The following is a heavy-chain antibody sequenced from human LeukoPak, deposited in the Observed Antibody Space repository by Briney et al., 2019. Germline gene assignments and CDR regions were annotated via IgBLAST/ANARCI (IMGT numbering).Heavy chain of an antibody. CDR2: IYYTGST. J-gene: IGHJ4*02. CDR1: GGSISSYY. CDR3: AGNTRWALDY. V-gene: IGHV4-59*01. D-gene: IGHD1-26*01. Sequence: PSETLSLTCTVSGGSISSYYWSWIRQPPGKGLEWIGYIYYTGSTNYNPSLKSRVTISVDTSKNQFSLRLTYVTAADTAVYYCAGNTRWALDYWGQGTLITVSS.